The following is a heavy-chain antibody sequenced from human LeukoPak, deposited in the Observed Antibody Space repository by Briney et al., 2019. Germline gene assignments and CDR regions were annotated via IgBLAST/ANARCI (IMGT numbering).Heavy chain of an antibody. CDR3: ARGYKYRTSATSWFDP. CDR2: ISGSGGST. V-gene: IGHV3-23*01. Sequence: GGSLRLSCAASGFTFSSYAMSWVRQAPGKGLEWVSAISGSGGSTYYADSVKGRFTISRDNSKNTLYLQMNSLRAEDTAVYYCARGYKYRTSATSWFDPWGQGTLVSVSS. D-gene: IGHD6-6*01. CDR1: GFTFSSYA. J-gene: IGHJ5*02.